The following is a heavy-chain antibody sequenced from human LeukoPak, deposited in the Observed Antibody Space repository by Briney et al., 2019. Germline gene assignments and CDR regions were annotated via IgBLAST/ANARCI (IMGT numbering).Heavy chain of an antibody. CDR3: ARHVEMATIYFDY. J-gene: IGHJ4*02. CDR2: IYYGGNA. Sequence: SETLSLTCTVSGGSINSSTYYWGWIRQPPGKGLEWIGSIYYGGNAYYNPSLKSRVTISVDTSKNQFSLKVSSVTAADTAVYYCARHVEMATIYFDYWGQGTLVTVSS. V-gene: IGHV4-39*01. D-gene: IGHD5-24*01. CDR1: GGSINSSTYY.